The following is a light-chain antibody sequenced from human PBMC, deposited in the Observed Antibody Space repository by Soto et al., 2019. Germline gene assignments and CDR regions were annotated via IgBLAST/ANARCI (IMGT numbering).Light chain of an antibody. J-gene: IGKJ1*01. CDR2: AAS. CDR1: QDISRW. V-gene: IGKV1-12*01. Sequence: DIQMTQSPSSVSASVGDRVTTTCRSSQDISRWLAWYQQKPGKAPKLLIYAASSLQSGVPSRFSGSGSGTDFPLTISRLEPEDCAVYYCQQYGSSPWTFGQGTKGGYQ. CDR3: QQYGSSPWT.